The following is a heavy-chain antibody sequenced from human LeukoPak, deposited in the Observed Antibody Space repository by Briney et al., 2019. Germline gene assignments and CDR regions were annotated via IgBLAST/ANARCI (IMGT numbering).Heavy chain of an antibody. Sequence: GGSLRLSCAASGFTFSSYWMNWARQAPGKGLEWVASINHNGNVNYYVDSVKGRFTISRDNAKNSLYLQMSNLRAEDTAVYYCARGPLIAAAGTWWGQGTLVTVSS. V-gene: IGHV3-7*03. CDR1: GFTFSSYW. D-gene: IGHD6-13*01. CDR3: ARGPLIAAAGTW. J-gene: IGHJ4*02. CDR2: INHNGNVN.